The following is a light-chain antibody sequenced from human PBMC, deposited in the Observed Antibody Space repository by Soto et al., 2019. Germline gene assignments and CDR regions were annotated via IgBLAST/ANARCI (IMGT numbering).Light chain of an antibody. V-gene: IGKV1-5*01. J-gene: IGKJ1*01. CDR2: AVS. CDR1: ENIDRW. Sequence: DIQMTQSPPTLSPSVGARVTITCRASENIDRWLAWYQQKLGKAPRLLMYAVSSLESGVPSRFSGSGSGTDFTLTISGLQPEDFATYHCQQYGSYPWTFGQGTKVEVK. CDR3: QQYGSYPWT.